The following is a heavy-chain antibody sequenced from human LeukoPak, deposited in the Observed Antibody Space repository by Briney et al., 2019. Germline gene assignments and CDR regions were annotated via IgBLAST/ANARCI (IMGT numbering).Heavy chain of an antibody. J-gene: IGHJ4*02. V-gene: IGHV3-66*01. CDR3: ATLYDSSGRRVDY. Sequence: GGSLRLSCAVSGFTVSGNYMIWVRQAPGKGLEWVSIIYSGGSTHYADSVKGRFTISRDNAKNSLSLQMNSLRAEDTAVYYCATLYDSSGRRVDYWGQGTLVTVSS. D-gene: IGHD3-22*01. CDR2: IYSGGST. CDR1: GFTVSGNY.